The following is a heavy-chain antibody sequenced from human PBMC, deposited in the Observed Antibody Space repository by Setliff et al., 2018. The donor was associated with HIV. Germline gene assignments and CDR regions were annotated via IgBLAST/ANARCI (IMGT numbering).Heavy chain of an antibody. J-gene: IGHJ4*02. CDR3: GRRGIGRKYGYGDY. Sequence: VASVKVSCKASGYTFASYGINWVRQVSGQGPEWMGWISAFNGGTKYAPKFHGRVAMTTDTSSNTAYMELRSLRSDDTAVYYCGRRGIGRKYGYGDYWGQGTLVTSPQ. CDR2: ISAFNGGT. V-gene: IGHV1-18*01. D-gene: IGHD5-18*01. CDR1: GYTFASYG.